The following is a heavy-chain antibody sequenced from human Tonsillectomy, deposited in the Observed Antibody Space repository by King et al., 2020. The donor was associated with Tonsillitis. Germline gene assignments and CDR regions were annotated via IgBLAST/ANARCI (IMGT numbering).Heavy chain of an antibody. CDR2: ISYDGDRR. Sequence: ESGGGVVQPGRSLRLSCAASGFTFSNYGMHWVRQAPGKGLEWVAVISYDGDRRSYSDSVKGRFTISRDNSKNTLDLQMDSLRPEDTAVYYCVTDWELLGPWGQGTLVTVAS. V-gene: IGHV3-30*03. D-gene: IGHD3-10*01. CDR3: VTDWELLGP. CDR1: GFTFSNYG. J-gene: IGHJ5*02.